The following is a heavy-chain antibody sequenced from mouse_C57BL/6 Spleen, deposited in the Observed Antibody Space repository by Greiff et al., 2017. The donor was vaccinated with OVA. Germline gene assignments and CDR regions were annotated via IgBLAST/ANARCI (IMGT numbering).Heavy chain of an antibody. CDR1: GFTFSSYA. CDR2: ISSGGDYI. V-gene: IGHV5-9-1*02. J-gene: IGHJ1*03. Sequence: EVQLVESGEGLVKPGGSLKLSCAASGFTFSSYAMSWVRQTPEKRLEWVAYISSGGDYIYYADTVKGRFTISRDNARNTLYLQMSSLKSEDTAMYDCTRVSYDYWYFDVWGTGTTVTVSS. CDR3: TRVSYDYWYFDV. D-gene: IGHD2-3*01.